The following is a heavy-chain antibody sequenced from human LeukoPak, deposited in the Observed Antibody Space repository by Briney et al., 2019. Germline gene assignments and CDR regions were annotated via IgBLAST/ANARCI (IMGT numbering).Heavy chain of an antibody. CDR2: ISSSGSTI. CDR3: LVTTRSRGFDY. J-gene: IGHJ4*01. V-gene: IGHV3-48*04. CDR1: AFTFSSYS. D-gene: IGHD1/OR15-1a*01. Sequence: GGSLRLSCAASAFTFSSYSMNWVRQAPGKGLEWVSYISSSGSTIYYADSVKGRFTISRDNAKNSLYLQMSSLRAEDTAVYYCLVTTRSRGFDYWGQGTLVTVSS.